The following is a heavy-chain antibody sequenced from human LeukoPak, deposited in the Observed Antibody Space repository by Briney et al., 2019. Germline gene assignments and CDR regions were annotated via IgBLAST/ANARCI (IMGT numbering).Heavy chain of an antibody. V-gene: IGHV1-2*02. Sequence: ASVKVSCKASGYTFTGYYIYWVRQAPGQGLEWMGWINPNSGGTNYAQKFQGRVTMTRDTSISTAYMELSRLRSDDTAVYYCARESIVVVPTPMDDASDIWGQGTMVTVSS. CDR1: GYTFTGYY. J-gene: IGHJ3*02. CDR2: INPNSGGT. D-gene: IGHD2-2*01. CDR3: ARESIVVVPTPMDDASDI.